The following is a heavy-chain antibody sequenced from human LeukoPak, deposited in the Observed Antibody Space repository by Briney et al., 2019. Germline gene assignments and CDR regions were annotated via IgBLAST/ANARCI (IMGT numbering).Heavy chain of an antibody. J-gene: IGHJ6*02. V-gene: IGHV3-33*01. Sequence: GRSLRLSCAASGFTFSSYGMHWVRQAPGKGLEWVAVIWYDGSNKYYADSVKGRFTISRDNSKNTLYLQMNSLRAEDMAVYYCARGYGDKASNLYYYYGMDVWGQGTTVTVS. D-gene: IGHD4-17*01. CDR2: IWYDGSNK. CDR1: GFTFSSYG. CDR3: ARGYGDKASNLYYYYGMDV.